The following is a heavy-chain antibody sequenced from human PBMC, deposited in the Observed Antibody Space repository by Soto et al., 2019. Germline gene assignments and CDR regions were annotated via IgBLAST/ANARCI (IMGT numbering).Heavy chain of an antibody. V-gene: IGHV1-69*13. CDR1: GGTFSSYA. Sequence: SVKVSCKASGGTFSSYAISWVRQAPGQGLEWMGGIIPIFGTANYAQKFQGRVTITADESTSTAYMELSSLRSEDTAVYYCARAGYCSSTSCPFDYYYGMDVWGQGTTVTVSS. J-gene: IGHJ6*02. D-gene: IGHD2-2*03. CDR2: IIPIFGTA. CDR3: ARAGYCSSTSCPFDYYYGMDV.